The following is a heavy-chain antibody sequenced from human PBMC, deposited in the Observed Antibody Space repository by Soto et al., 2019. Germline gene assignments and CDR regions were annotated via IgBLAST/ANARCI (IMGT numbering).Heavy chain of an antibody. CDR3: AREVGRPAITFDC. CDR1: GGTFSSYT. D-gene: IGHD2-21*02. J-gene: IGHJ4*02. CDR2: IIPILGIA. V-gene: IGHV1-69*08. Sequence: QVQLVQSGAEVKKPGSSVKVSCKASGGTFSSYTISWVRQAPGQGLEWMGRIIPILGIANYAQKFQGRVTITADKSTSTAYMELSSLRSEHTAVYYGAREVGRPAITFDCWGQGTLVTVSS.